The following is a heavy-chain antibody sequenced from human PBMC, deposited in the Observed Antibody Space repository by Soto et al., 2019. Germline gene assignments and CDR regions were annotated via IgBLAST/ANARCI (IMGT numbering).Heavy chain of an antibody. CDR1: GFTFSSSV. D-gene: IGHD3-3*01. CDR2: IFSHGHNK. V-gene: IGHV3-33*01. CDR3: ARDGGGDFWRFDN. Sequence: QVQLVESGGGVVQPERSLRLSCAASGFTFSSSVMTWVRQAPGKGLDWVAIIFSHGHNKWYAESVKGRFTISTDNSKNTLNLQMDSLRAEDTAGYNCARDGGGDFWRFDNWGQGTLVSVSS. J-gene: IGHJ4*02.